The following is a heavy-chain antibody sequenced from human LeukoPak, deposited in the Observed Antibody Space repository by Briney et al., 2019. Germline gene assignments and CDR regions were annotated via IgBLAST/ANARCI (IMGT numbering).Heavy chain of an antibody. CDR2: ISPNTGGP. D-gene: IGHD5-18*01. J-gene: IGHJ4*02. V-gene: IGHV1-2*06. Sequence: ASVKVSCKASAYTFTGYSMHCVRQAPGQGLEWVGRISPNTGGPNYAEKFQGRVTMTRDTSISTAYMELRRLRYDDTAVYYCARQRYGYYLDYWGQGTLVTVSS. CDR1: AYTFTGYS. CDR3: ARQRYGYYLDY.